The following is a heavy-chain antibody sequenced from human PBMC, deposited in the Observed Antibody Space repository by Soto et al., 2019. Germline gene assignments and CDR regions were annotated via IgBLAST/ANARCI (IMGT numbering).Heavy chain of an antibody. CDR1: GFTVSSNY. Sequence: GESLKISCAASGFTVSSNYMSWVRQAPGKGLEWVSVLYSGGSTYYADSVKGRFTISRDNSKNTLYLQMNSLRAEDTAVYYCASSYYGSGSYDAFDIWGQGTMVTVSS. J-gene: IGHJ3*02. V-gene: IGHV3-66*01. CDR3: ASSYYGSGSYDAFDI. CDR2: LYSGGST. D-gene: IGHD3-10*01.